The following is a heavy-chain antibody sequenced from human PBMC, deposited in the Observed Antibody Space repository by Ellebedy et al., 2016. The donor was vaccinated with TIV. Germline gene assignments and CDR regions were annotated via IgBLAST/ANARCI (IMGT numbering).Heavy chain of an antibody. Sequence: PGGSLRLSCTASGFSFGDYAMSWFRQPLGKGLEWVGFIAGKGYDGTTEYAASVKGRFTISRDDSNDIAYLQMNSLKSEDTAVYYCVRDSYGHTAPPFYWGQGTLVTVSS. CDR1: GFSFGDYA. CDR3: VRDSYGHTAPPFY. D-gene: IGHD5-18*01. CDR2: IAGKGYDGTT. V-gene: IGHV3-49*03. J-gene: IGHJ4*02.